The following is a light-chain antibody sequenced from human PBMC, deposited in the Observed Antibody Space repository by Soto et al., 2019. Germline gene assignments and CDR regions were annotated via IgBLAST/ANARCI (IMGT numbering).Light chain of an antibody. CDR1: SSDFGTYNL. Sequence: QSVLTQPASVSGSPGQSITISCTETSSDFGTYNLVSWYQQNPGKAPKLMIYEVTKRPSGVSNRFSGSQSGNTASLTISGLQAEDEADYYCCSYVQPNTLVFGGGTQLTVL. CDR2: EVT. J-gene: IGLJ3*02. V-gene: IGLV2-23*02. CDR3: CSYVQPNTLV.